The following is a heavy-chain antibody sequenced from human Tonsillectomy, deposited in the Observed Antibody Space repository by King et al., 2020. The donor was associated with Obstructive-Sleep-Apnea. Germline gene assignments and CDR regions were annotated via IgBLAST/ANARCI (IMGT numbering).Heavy chain of an antibody. CDR3: AREAYVWGTTFYYGMDV. Sequence: QLVQSGAEVKKPGASVKVSCKASGYTFTSYGVSWVRQAPGQGLEWVGWISAYDGNTNYAQKLQGRVTMTTDTSTSTAYLELRSLRSDDTAVYYCAREAYVWGTTFYYGMDVWGQGTTVTVSS. J-gene: IGHJ6*02. CDR1: GYTFTSYG. CDR2: ISAYDGNT. D-gene: IGHD3-16*01. V-gene: IGHV1-18*04.